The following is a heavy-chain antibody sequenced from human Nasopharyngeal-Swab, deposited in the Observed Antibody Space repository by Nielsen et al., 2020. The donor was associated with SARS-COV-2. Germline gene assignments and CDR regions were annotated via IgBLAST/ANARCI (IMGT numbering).Heavy chain of an antibody. CDR1: GGSLSDYH. Sequence: SETLSLTCAVSGGSLSDYHWSWIRQPPGKGLEWIGEMKPSGRTSYNPSLKSRVAISIDTSKNQFFLNLRSVTAADTAVFYCAGHPADFDYWGQGTLVTVSS. CDR3: AGHPADFDY. V-gene: IGHV4-34*01. CDR2: MKPSGRT. J-gene: IGHJ4*02.